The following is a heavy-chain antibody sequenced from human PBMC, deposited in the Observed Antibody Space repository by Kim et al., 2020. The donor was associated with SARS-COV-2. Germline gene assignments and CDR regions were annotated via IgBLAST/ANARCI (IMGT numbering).Heavy chain of an antibody. D-gene: IGHD6-19*01. Sequence: SETLSLTCTVSGGSISSYYWSWIRQPPGKGLEWIGYIYYSGSTNYNPSLKSRVTISVDTSKNQFSLKLSSVTAADTAVYYCARGGLDSSGGGVDVWGQGTTVTVSS. V-gene: IGHV4-59*01. CDR1: GGSISSYY. J-gene: IGHJ6*02. CDR3: ARGGLDSSGGGVDV. CDR2: IYYSGST.